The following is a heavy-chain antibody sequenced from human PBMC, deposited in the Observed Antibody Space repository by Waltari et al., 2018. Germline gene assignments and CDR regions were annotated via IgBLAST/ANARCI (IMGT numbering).Heavy chain of an antibody. Sequence: EVQLLESGGGLVQPGGSLRLSCAASEFMFSTYAMSWVRQAPGKGLEWVSAITNSGDSTYYADSVKGRFTISRDNSKNTLYLQMNSLRAEDTAIYYCAEDHGWLHYYWGQGTLVTVSS. V-gene: IGHV3-23*01. CDR1: EFMFSTYA. D-gene: IGHD5-12*01. J-gene: IGHJ4*02. CDR3: AEDHGWLHYY. CDR2: ITNSGDST.